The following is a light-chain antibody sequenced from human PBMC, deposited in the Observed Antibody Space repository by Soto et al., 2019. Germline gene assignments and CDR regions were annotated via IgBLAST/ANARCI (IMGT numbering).Light chain of an antibody. Sequence: DIQMTQSPSSLSTSVGDRVTITCRASQNVLTFLNWYQQKPGKAPKLLIVAASSLETGVPSRFSGSGSGTDFSLTISTLQPEDVATYYGQQSYRKPATFGQGTKVDIK. J-gene: IGKJ2*01. V-gene: IGKV1-39*01. CDR2: AAS. CDR3: QQSYRKPAT. CDR1: QNVLTF.